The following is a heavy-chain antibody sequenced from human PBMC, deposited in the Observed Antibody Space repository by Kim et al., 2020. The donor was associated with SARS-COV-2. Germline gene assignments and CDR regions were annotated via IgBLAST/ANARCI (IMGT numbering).Heavy chain of an antibody. CDR3: ARGHNKFDP. Sequence: SGNTFYNPTLKSRVARSVDTSTNHFSLKLTSVTAADTAVYYCARGHNKFDPWGQGTLVTVSS. J-gene: IGHJ5*02. V-gene: IGHV4-31*02. CDR2: SGNT. D-gene: IGHD1-20*01.